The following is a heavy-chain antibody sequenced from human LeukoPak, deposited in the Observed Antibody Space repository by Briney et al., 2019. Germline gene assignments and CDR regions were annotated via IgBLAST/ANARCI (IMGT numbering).Heavy chain of an antibody. CDR1: GYSISSGYY. Sequence: SETLSLTCTVSGYSISSGYYWGWIRQPPGKGLEWIGSIYHSGSTYYNPSLKSRVTISVDTSKNQFSLKLSSVTAADTAVYYCAREVATIGDDWFDPWGQGTLVTVSS. CDR2: IYHSGST. D-gene: IGHD5-12*01. V-gene: IGHV4-38-2*02. CDR3: AREVATIGDDWFDP. J-gene: IGHJ5*02.